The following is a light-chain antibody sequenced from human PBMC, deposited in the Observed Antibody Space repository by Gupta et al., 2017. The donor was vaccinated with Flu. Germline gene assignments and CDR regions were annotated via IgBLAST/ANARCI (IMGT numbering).Light chain of an antibody. Sequence: QSALTQPRSVSASPGQSVAIPRHGTTSDIGTYHYVSWYQQHPGKVLILIIYDVSKRPSGVPDRFSGSKSGTTASLTISGLQAEDEYYYYCCSYGVTFLFGGGTKLTVL. J-gene: IGLJ2*01. V-gene: IGLV2-11*01. CDR2: DVS. CDR1: TSDIGTYHY. CDR3: CSYGVTFL.